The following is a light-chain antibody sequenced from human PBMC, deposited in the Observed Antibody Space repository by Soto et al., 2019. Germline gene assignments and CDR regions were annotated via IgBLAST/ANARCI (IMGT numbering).Light chain of an antibody. J-gene: IGLJ1*01. CDR2: EVT. CDR3: SSYTGSSTLYV. V-gene: IGLV2-14*01. Sequence: QCLLTQPASVSGSPGQSITISCTGTISDVVTYNYVSWYQQHPGKAPKVMIYEVTYRPSGVSNRFSGSKSGNTASLTISGLQAEDEAEYYCSSYTGSSTLYVFGTGTKVTVL. CDR1: ISDVVTYNY.